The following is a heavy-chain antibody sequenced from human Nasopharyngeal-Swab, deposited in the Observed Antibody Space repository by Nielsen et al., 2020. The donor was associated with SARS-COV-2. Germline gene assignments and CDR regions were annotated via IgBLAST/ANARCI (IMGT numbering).Heavy chain of an antibody. CDR3: ARLTAMVNRGDYYYGMDV. CDR2: INPSGGST. V-gene: IGHV1-46*01. J-gene: IGHJ6*02. CDR1: GYTFTSYY. D-gene: IGHD5-18*01. Sequence: APVKVSCKASGYTFTSYYMHWVRQAPGQGLEWMGIINPSGGSTSYAQKFQGRVTMTRDTSTSTVYMELSSLRSEDTAVYYCARLTAMVNRGDYYYGMDVWGQGTTVTVSS.